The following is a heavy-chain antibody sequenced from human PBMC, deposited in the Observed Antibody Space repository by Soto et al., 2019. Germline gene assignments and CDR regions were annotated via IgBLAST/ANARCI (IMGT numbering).Heavy chain of an antibody. D-gene: IGHD3-3*02. CDR3: ARGEGGIFGVVIRGPYFDL. CDR2: IYSGGST. J-gene: IGHJ2*01. CDR1: GFTVSSNY. V-gene: IGHV3-66*01. Sequence: EVQLVESGGGLVQPGGSLRLSCAASGFTVSSNYMSWVRQASGKGLEWVSVIYSGGSTYYADSVKGRFTISRDNSKIPRYLQMTSLRAEDTAVYYCARGEGGIFGVVIRGPYFDLWGRGTLVTVSS.